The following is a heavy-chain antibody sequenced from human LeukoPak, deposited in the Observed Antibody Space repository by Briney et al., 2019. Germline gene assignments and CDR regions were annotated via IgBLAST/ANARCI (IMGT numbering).Heavy chain of an antibody. CDR1: GFTFDDYG. D-gene: IGHD1-26*01. V-gene: IGHV3-20*04. CDR2: INWNGGST. Sequence: PGGSLRLSCAASGFTFDDYGMSWVRQAPGKGLEWVAGINWNGGSTGYADSVKGRFTISRDNAKNSLYLQMNSLRAEDTALYYCAGEGGRFLRNDYWGQGTLVTVSS. CDR3: AGEGGRFLRNDY. J-gene: IGHJ4*02.